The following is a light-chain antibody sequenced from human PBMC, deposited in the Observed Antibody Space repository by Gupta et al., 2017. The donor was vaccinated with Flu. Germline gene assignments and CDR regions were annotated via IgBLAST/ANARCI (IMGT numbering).Light chain of an antibody. Sequence: QSALTQPASVSGSPGQSTTISCTGTSSDVGGHKYVSWYQQHAGKAPKVMIYEVSSRPSGVSNRFSGSKSGNTASLIISGLQADDEADYYCSSYTVTNTWVFGGGTKVTVL. CDR1: SSDVGGHKY. V-gene: IGLV2-14*01. CDR2: EVS. J-gene: IGLJ3*02. CDR3: SSYTVTNTWV.